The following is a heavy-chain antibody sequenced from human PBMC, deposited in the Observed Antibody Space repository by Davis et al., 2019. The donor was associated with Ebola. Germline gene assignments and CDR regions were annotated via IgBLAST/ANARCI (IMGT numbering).Heavy chain of an antibody. CDR3: ARVNWNTRGWYFDY. CDR1: GGSVSSGGYS. CDR2: IHHSGST. J-gene: IGHJ4*02. Sequence: SETLSLTCTVSGGSVSSGGYSWIRHHPGKGLEWMGSIHHSGSTHYNPSLKSRVFISVDTSQNQLSLKVTSATVADTAVYYCARVNWNTRGWYFDYWGQGTLVTVSS. V-gene: IGHV4-31*03. D-gene: IGHD6-19*01.